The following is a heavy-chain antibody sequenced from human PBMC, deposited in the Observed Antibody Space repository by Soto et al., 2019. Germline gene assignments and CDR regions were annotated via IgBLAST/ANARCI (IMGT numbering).Heavy chain of an antibody. Sequence: GGSLRLSCAASGFTFSSYAMHWVRQAPGKGLEWVAVISYDGSNKYYADSMKGRFTISRDNSKNTLYLQMNSLRAEDTAVYYCARSPPFLRITIFGVVISDYYYGMDVWGQGTTVTVSS. CDR1: GFTFSSYA. V-gene: IGHV3-30-3*01. J-gene: IGHJ6*02. CDR2: ISYDGSNK. CDR3: ARSPPFLRITIFGVVISDYYYGMDV. D-gene: IGHD3-3*01.